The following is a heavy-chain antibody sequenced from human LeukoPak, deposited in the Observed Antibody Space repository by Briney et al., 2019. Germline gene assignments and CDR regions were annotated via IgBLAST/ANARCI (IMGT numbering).Heavy chain of an antibody. CDR2: IHPNTGGT. CDR3: ARVRIKIFVDYYYGMDV. J-gene: IGHJ6*02. Sequence: GASVKVSCKASGYIFTGYYLYWVRQAPGQGLECMGWIHPNTGGTSYAQKFQGRVTMTRDTSITTTYMELRSLRSDDTAVYYCARVRIKIFVDYYYGMDVWGQGTTVTVSS. D-gene: IGHD3-3*01. V-gene: IGHV1-2*02. CDR1: GYIFTGYY.